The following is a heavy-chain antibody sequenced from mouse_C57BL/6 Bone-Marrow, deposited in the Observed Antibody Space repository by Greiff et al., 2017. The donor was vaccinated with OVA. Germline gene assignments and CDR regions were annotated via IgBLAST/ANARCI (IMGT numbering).Heavy chain of an antibody. CDR2: IDPSDSYT. D-gene: IGHD3-2*02. CDR3: ARGETAQATRAWFAY. J-gene: IGHJ3*01. Sequence: VQLQQPGAELVMPGASVKLSCKASGYTFTSSWMPWVKPRPGQGLEWIGEIDPSDSYTNYTQKFKGKSTLAVDKSSSTAYKQLSSLTSEDSAVYYCARGETAQATRAWFAYWGQGALVTVSA. V-gene: IGHV1-69*01. CDR1: GYTFTSSW.